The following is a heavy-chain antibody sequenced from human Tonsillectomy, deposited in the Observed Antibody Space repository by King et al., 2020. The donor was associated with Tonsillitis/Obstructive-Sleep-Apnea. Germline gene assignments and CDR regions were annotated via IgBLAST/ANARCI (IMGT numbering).Heavy chain of an antibody. D-gene: IGHD5-18*01. J-gene: IGHJ4*02. CDR3: ARPDTPMVTFDY. V-gene: IGHV4-39*01. CDR1: GGSISSSSYY. CDR2: IYYTGST. Sequence: LQLQESGPGLVKPSETLSLTCTVSGGSISSSSYYWGWIRQPPGTGLEWIGSIYYTGSTYYNPSLKSRVTISVDTSKNQFSLKLSSVTAADTAIYYCARPDTPMVTFDYWGQGTLVTVSS.